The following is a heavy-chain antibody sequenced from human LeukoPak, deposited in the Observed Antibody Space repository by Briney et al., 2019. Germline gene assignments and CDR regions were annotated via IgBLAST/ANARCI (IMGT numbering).Heavy chain of an antibody. CDR2: ISGGGET. CDR3: AKANWVSNADAVW. V-gene: IGHV3-23*01. Sequence: GGSLRLSCAASGFSFSNYAMSWVRQAPARGPEWVSSISGGGETFYADSVKGRFTLSRDDSRNTVYLQLNNLRVEDTAVYYCAKANWVSNADAVWWGQGTQVSVSS. CDR1: GFSFSNYA. J-gene: IGHJ4*02. D-gene: IGHD1-1*01.